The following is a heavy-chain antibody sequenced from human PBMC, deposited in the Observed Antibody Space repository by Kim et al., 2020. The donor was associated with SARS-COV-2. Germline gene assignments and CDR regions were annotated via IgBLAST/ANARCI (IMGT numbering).Heavy chain of an antibody. CDR2: MNPNSGNT. CDR1: GYTFTSYD. J-gene: IGHJ6*03. V-gene: IGHV1-8*01. Sequence: ASVKVSCKASGYTFTSYDINWVRQATGQGLEWMGWMNPNSGNTGYAQKFQGRVTMTRNTSISTAYMELSSLRSEDTDVYYCARAKLVQGVFYYYYYMDVWGKGTTVTVSS. D-gene: IGHD3-10*01. CDR3: ARAKLVQGVFYYYYYMDV.